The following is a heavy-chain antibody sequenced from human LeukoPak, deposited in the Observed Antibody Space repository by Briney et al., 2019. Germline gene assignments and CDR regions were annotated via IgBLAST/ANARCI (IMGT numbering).Heavy chain of an antibody. D-gene: IGHD6-19*01. CDR2: ISAYNGNT. Sequence: ASVKVSCKASGYTFTSYAMNWVRQAPGQGLEWMGWISAYNGNTNYAQKLQGRVTMTADTSTSTAYMELRSLRSDDTAVYYCARDDRGYSSGWSRYWGQGTLVTVSS. V-gene: IGHV1-18*01. CDR3: ARDDRGYSSGWSRY. CDR1: GYTFTSYA. J-gene: IGHJ4*02.